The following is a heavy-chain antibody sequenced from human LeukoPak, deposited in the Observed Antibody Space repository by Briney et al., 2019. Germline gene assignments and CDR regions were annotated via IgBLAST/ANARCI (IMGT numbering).Heavy chain of an antibody. Sequence: SVRVSCKASGGTFSSYAISWVRQAPGQGLEWMGGIIPIFGTANYAQKFQGRVTVTRDTSTSTVHMELSGLRSEDTAVYYRARDQEGFDYWGQGTLVTVSS. V-gene: IGHV1-69*05. CDR2: IIPIFGTA. CDR1: GGTFSSYA. CDR3: ARDQEGFDY. J-gene: IGHJ4*02.